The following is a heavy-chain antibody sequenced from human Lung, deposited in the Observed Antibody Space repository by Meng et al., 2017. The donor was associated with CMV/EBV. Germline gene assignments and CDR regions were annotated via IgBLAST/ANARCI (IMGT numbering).Heavy chain of an antibody. V-gene: IGHV3-7*01. D-gene: IGHD4-11*01. CDR2: IKQDGNGK. J-gene: IGHJ4*02. CDR1: GFTFTNYW. Sequence: GESXKISCAASGFTFTNYWMTWVRQAPGKGLEWVANIKQDGNGKLYVDSVRGRFTISRDNAENLVFPQMNSLRPDDTAVYYCARHVRYRFDYWGQGALVTVSS. CDR3: ARHVRYRFDY.